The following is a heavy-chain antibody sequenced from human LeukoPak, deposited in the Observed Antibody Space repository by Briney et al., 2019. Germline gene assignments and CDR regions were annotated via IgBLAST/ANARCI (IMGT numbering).Heavy chain of an antibody. V-gene: IGHV3-21*01. CDR2: ISSSSSYI. CDR3: AREYSTTWEGFDY. D-gene: IGHD6-13*01. Sequence: SGGSLRLSCAASGFTFSSYSMNWVRQAPGKGLEWVSSISSSSSYIYYADSVKGRFAISRDNAKNSLYLQMNSLRAEDTAVYYCAREYSTTWEGFDYWGQGTLVTVSS. J-gene: IGHJ4*02. CDR1: GFTFSSYS.